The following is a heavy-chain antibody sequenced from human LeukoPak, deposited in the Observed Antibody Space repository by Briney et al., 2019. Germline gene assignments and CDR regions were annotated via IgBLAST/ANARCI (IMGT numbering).Heavy chain of an antibody. V-gene: IGHV3-30*02. CDR2: IQYDGSHK. J-gene: IGHJ3*01. CDR3: AKDLTL. Sequence: GGSLRLSCAASGFTLSSYWMSWVRQAPGKGLEWVSFIQYDGSHKNYVDSVKGRFTISRDNSRNTLYLQMFSLRAEDTAVYFCAKDLTLWGQGTVVTVSS. CDR1: GFTLSSYW. D-gene: IGHD4/OR15-4a*01.